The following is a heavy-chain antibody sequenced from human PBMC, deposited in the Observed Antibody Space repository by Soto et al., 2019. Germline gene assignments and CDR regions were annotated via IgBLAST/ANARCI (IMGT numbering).Heavy chain of an antibody. CDR1: GDSISSYF. CDR2: VYSTEIT. Sequence: SEPLSLTCTVSGDSISSYFWSWIGQPPGKGMEWIGYVYSTEITNYNHSLKSRVAMSIDTSKNTFSLKVRSVTAADTAVYYSARGSEAWLVPCGQGTLVTVFS. J-gene: IGHJ5*02. CDR3: ARGSEAWLVP. V-gene: IGHV4-59*01.